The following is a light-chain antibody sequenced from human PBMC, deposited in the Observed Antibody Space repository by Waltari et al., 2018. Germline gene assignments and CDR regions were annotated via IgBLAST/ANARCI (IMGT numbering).Light chain of an antibody. Sequence: QSVLPQPPSVSAAPGQKVTISCSGSGSNIGTNYLSWYQQFPGTAPKLLIYDSNKRPSGIPDRFPGSKSGTSATLDITGLQTGDEADYYCGTWDSSMSAWVFGGGTKLTVL. J-gene: IGLJ3*02. CDR2: DSN. V-gene: IGLV1-51*01. CDR3: GTWDSSMSAWV. CDR1: GSNIGTNY.